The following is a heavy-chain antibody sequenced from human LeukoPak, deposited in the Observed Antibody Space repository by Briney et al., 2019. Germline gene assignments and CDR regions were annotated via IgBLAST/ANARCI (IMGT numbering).Heavy chain of an antibody. Sequence: PSETLSLTCAVYGGSFSAYYWSWIRQPPGKGLEWMGEINHSGSTNYNPSLKSRATISVDTSKNQFSLKLSSVTAADTAVYYCATPYGATPGAFDIWGQGTMVTVSS. V-gene: IGHV4-34*01. J-gene: IGHJ3*02. D-gene: IGHD4-17*01. CDR1: GGSFSAYY. CDR2: INHSGST. CDR3: ATPYGATPGAFDI.